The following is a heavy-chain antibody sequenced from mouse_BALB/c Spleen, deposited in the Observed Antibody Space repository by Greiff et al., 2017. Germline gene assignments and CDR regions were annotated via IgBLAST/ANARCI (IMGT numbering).Heavy chain of an antibody. CDR3: ARDYYGSSPLYFDV. CDR2: IHYSGST. D-gene: IGHD1-1*01. V-gene: IGHV3-1*02. J-gene: IGHJ1*01. Sequence: VQLQQSGPDLVKPSQSLSLTCTVTGYSITSGYSWHWIRQFPGNKLEWMGYIHYSGSTNYNPSLKSRISITRDTSKNQFFLQLNSVTTEDTATYYCARDYYGSSPLYFDVWGAGTTVTVSS. CDR1: GYSITSGYS.